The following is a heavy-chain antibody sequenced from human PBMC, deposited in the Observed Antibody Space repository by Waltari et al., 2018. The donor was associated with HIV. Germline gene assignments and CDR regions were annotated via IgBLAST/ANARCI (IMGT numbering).Heavy chain of an antibody. CDR3: ARNTEPPEKTKYYYDSSGYPDY. V-gene: IGHV1-3*01. CDR1: GYTFTSYA. J-gene: IGHJ4*02. CDR2: INAGNGNT. Sequence: QVQLVQSGAEVKKPGASVKVSCKASGYTFTSYAMHWVRQAPGQRLGGMGWINAGNGNTKYSQKFQGRVTITRDTSASTAYMELSSLRSEDTAVYYCARNTEPPEKTKYYYDSSGYPDYWGQGTLVTVSS. D-gene: IGHD3-22*01.